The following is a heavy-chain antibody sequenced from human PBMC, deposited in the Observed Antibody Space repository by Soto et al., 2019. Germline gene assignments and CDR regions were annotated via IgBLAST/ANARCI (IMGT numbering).Heavy chain of an antibody. D-gene: IGHD6-19*01. J-gene: IGHJ6*02. CDR2: INHSGST. CDR3: ARGRQWGYYYYGMDV. V-gene: IGHV4-34*01. Sequence: SETLSLTCAVYGGSFSGCYWSWIRQPPGKGLEWIGEINHSGSTNYNPSLKSRVTISVDTSKNQFSLKLSSVTAADTAVYYCARGRQWGYYYYGMDVWGQGTTVTVSS. CDR1: GGSFSGCY.